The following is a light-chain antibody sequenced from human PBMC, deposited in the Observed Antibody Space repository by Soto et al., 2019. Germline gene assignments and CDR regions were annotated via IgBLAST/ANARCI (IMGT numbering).Light chain of an antibody. Sequence: DIQMTQSPSSLSASVGDRITITCRASQSISRYLNWYQHKPGKAPKLLINAASSLERGVSSRFSGSGSGTDFTLTISNLQPEDFATYYCQQTSSTPTFGGGTKVDIK. V-gene: IGKV1-39*01. CDR3: QQTSSTPT. J-gene: IGKJ4*01. CDR1: QSISRY. CDR2: AAS.